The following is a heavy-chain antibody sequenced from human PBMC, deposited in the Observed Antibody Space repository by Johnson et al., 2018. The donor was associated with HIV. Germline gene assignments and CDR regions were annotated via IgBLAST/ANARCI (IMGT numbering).Heavy chain of an antibody. CDR2: ISYDGSNK. Sequence: QMQLVESGGGVVQPGRSLRLSCAASGFTFSSYAMHLVRQAPGKGLEWVAVISYDGSNKYYADSVKGRFTISRDNSKNTLYLQMNSLRAEDTAVYYCAREGAAAGPTDAFDIWGQGTMVTVSS. CDR1: GFTFSSYA. J-gene: IGHJ3*02. V-gene: IGHV3-30-3*01. D-gene: IGHD6-13*01. CDR3: AREGAAAGPTDAFDI.